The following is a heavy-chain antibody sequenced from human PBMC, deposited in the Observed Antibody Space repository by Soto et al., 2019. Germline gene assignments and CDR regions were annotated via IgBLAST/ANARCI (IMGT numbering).Heavy chain of an antibody. CDR1: GGSISSGGYY. V-gene: IGHV4-31*03. Sequence: VQLQESGPGLVKPSQTLSLTCTVSGGSISSGGYYWSWIRQHPGKGLEWIGYIYYSGSTYYNPSHKSRVTISVDPSKTPFSPKLSSPTAADTAVYYCATSPKATVTAFDYWAPATLVTVSS. D-gene: IGHD4-17*01. CDR3: ATSPKATVTAFDY. J-gene: IGHJ4*02. CDR2: IYYSGST.